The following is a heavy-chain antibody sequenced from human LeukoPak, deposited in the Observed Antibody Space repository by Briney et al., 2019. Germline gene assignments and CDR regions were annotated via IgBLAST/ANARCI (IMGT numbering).Heavy chain of an antibody. CDR2: IYHSGST. D-gene: IGHD1-1*01. Sequence: DPSETLSLTCTVSGGSISSGGYYWSWIRQPPGKGLEWIGYIYHSGSTYYNPSLKSRVTISVDRSKNQFSLKLSSVTAADTAVYYCATRGPYPGTFDPWGQGTLVTVSS. CDR1: GGSISSGGYY. V-gene: IGHV4-30-2*01. CDR3: ATRGPYPGTFDP. J-gene: IGHJ5*02.